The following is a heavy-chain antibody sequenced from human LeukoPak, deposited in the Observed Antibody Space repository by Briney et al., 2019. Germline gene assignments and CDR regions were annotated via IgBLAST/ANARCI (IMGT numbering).Heavy chain of an antibody. V-gene: IGHV4-59*08. D-gene: IGHD3-22*01. Sequence: SETLSLTCTVSGGSISSYYWSWIRQPPGKGLEWIGYIYYSGSTNYNPSLKSRVTISVDTSKNQFSLKLSSVTAADTAVYYCARGKGGYLYYFDYWGQGTLVTVSS. CDR1: GGSISSYY. J-gene: IGHJ4*02. CDR3: ARGKGGYLYYFDY. CDR2: IYYSGST.